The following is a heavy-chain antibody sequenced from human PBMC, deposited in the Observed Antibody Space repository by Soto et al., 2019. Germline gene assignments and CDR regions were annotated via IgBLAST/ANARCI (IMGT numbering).Heavy chain of an antibody. CDR3: ARLGQGAMATITPYYCYGMDV. J-gene: IGHJ6*02. V-gene: IGHV5-51*01. CDR1: GYSFTSYW. CDR2: IYPGDSDT. Sequence: GSLKISCKVSGYSFTSYWIGLVRQMPGKGLEWMGIIYPGDSDTRYSPSFQGQVTISADKSISTAYLQWSSLKASDTAMYYCARLGQGAMATITPYYCYGMDVWGQGTTVTVSS. D-gene: IGHD5-12*01.